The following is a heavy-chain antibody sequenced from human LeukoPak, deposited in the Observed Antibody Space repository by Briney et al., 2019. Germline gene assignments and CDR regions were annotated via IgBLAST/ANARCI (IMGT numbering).Heavy chain of an antibody. J-gene: IGHJ2*01. Sequence: ASVKVSCKASGCTFTGYSINWLRQAPGQGLEWMGWINTNTGNPTYAQGFTGRFVFSLDTSVSTAYLQISSLKAEDTAVYYCARVYSSGWYPIGWCFDLWGRGTLVTVSS. CDR2: INTNTGNP. D-gene: IGHD6-19*01. CDR1: GCTFTGYS. CDR3: ARVYSSGWYPIGWCFDL. V-gene: IGHV7-4-1*02.